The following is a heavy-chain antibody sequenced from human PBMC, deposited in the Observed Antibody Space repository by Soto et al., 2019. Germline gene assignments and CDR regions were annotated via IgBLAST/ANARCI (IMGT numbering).Heavy chain of an antibody. Sequence: SSETLSLTCTVSGGSISSSSYYWGWIRQPPGKGLEWIGSIYYSGSTYYNPSLKSRVTISVDTSKNQFSLKLSSVTAADTAVYYCAGRRPNYFDYRGQGTLVTVSS. J-gene: IGHJ4*02. CDR2: IYYSGST. CDR1: GGSISSSSYY. CDR3: AGRRPNYFDY. V-gene: IGHV4-39*01.